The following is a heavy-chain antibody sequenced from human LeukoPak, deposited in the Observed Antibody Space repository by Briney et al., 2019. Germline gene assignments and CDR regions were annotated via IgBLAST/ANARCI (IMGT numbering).Heavy chain of an antibody. CDR3: ARDQWSSTSCYFAECRWAAHYHGMDV. V-gene: IGHV1-69*04. CDR1: GGTFSSYA. J-gene: IGHJ6*02. CDR2: IIPILGIA. Sequence: SVKVSCKASGGTFSSYAISWVRQAPGQGLEWMGRIIPILGIANYAQKFQGRVTITADKSTSTAYMELSSLRAEDTAVYYCARDQWSSTSCYFAECRWAAHYHGMDVWGQGTTVTVSS. D-gene: IGHD2-2*01.